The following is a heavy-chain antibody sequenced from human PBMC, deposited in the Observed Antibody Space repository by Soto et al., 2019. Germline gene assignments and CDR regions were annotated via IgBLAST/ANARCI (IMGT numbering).Heavy chain of an antibody. CDR2: ISSNGVGT. CDR3: ARHARPDFYYMDV. V-gene: IGHV3-64*01. D-gene: IGHD6-6*01. J-gene: IGHJ6*03. Sequence: EVQLAESGGGLAQPGGSLRLSCAASGFTLSGYAMDWVRQAPGKGLEYVSGISSNGVGTYYANSVQGRFTISRDNSKNTVYLQMGSLRPEDMAVYYCARHARPDFYYMDVWGKGTTVTVSS. CDR1: GFTLSGYA.